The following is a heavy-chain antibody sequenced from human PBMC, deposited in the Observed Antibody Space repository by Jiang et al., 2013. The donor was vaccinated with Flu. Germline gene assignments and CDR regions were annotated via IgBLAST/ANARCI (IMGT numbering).Heavy chain of an antibody. CDR2: INAGNGNT. CDR3: ARWRNSGIAAAGADY. CDR1: GYTFTSYA. D-gene: IGHD6-13*01. V-gene: IGHV1-3*01. J-gene: IGHJ4*02. Sequence: KVSCKASGYTFTSYAMHWVRQAPGQRLEWMGWINAGNGNTKYSQKFQGRVTITRDTSASTAYMELSSLRSEDTAVYYCARWRNSGIAAAGADYWGQGTLVTVSS.